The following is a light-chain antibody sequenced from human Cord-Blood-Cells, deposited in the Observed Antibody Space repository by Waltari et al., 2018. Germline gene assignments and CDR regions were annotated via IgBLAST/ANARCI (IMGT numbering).Light chain of an antibody. J-gene: IGKJ4*01. V-gene: IGKV1-5*03. CDR3: QQYNSYSLT. Sequence: DIQMTQSPSTLSASVGDRVTITCRASQSIRSWLAWYQQKPGKAPKLLIYKASSLESGVPSRFSGSGSGTEFTLTISSLQPDDFATYYCQQYNSYSLTFGGGTKVEIK. CDR2: KAS. CDR1: QSIRSW.